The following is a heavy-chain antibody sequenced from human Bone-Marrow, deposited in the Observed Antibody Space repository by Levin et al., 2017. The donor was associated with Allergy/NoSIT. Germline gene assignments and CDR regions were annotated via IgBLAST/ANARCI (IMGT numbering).Heavy chain of an antibody. CDR1: GFTFSSFG. J-gene: IGHJ4*02. V-gene: IGHV3-33*01. D-gene: IGHD3-22*01. Sequence: GGSLRLSCAASGFTFSSFGMHWVRQAPGKGLEWVALIWYDGSNQYYADSVKGRFTISRDNSKLYLQMNSLRAEDTAVYYCARDIDPSGYYRLDSWGQGTLVTVSS. CDR2: IWYDGSNQ. CDR3: ARDIDPSGYYRLDS.